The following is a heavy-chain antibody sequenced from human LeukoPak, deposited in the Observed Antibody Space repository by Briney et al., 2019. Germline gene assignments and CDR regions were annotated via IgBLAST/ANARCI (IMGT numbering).Heavy chain of an antibody. D-gene: IGHD1-26*01. V-gene: IGHV1-2*02. CDR3: ARPSGSYYDY. Sequence: ASVKVSCKASGYTFTGYYMHWVRQAPGRGLEWMGWINPNSGATKYAQKFQGRVTMTRDTSISTAYMEVSRLRFDDTAVYYCARPSGSYYDYWGQGTLVTVSS. J-gene: IGHJ4*02. CDR1: GYTFTGYY. CDR2: INPNSGAT.